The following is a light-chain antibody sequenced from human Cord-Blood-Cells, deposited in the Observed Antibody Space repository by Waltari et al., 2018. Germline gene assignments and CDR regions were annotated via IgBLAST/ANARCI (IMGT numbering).Light chain of an antibody. V-gene: IGKV1-33*01. CDR1: QDISNY. Sequence: DIQMTQSPSSLSASVGDRVTITCQASQDISNYLNWYQQKPGKAPKLLIYDASNLETGVPSRFSGSGSGTDFTFTISSLQPEDIATYYCQQYVNLPFFGPGTKVDIK. J-gene: IGKJ3*01. CDR3: QQYVNLPF. CDR2: DAS.